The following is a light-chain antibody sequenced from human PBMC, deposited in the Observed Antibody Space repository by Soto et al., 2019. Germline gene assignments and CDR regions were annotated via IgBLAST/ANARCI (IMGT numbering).Light chain of an antibody. CDR3: QQDNSYWT. J-gene: IGKJ1*01. Sequence: IQMTQSPSTLSASVGDRVTITCRASQSISTWLAWYQQKPGKAPKLLIYDASSLASGVPSRFSGGGSGTEFTLTISSLQPDDLATYYCQQDNSYWTFGQGTKVDIK. V-gene: IGKV1-5*01. CDR1: QSISTW. CDR2: DAS.